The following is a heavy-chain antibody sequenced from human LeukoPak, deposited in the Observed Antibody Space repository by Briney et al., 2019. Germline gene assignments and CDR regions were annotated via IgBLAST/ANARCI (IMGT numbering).Heavy chain of an antibody. D-gene: IGHD2-21*01. Sequence: ASVKVSCKACGYTFIGYYIHWVRQAPGQGLEWMGRSNLNSGGTNYAQKFQGTITMTRDTAISTAYMALSRLRSDATAVSYCARVRGIHYYFDYWGQGTLVTVSS. CDR3: ARVRGIHYYFDY. J-gene: IGHJ4*02. V-gene: IGHV1-2*06. CDR2: SNLNSGGT. CDR1: GYTFIGYY.